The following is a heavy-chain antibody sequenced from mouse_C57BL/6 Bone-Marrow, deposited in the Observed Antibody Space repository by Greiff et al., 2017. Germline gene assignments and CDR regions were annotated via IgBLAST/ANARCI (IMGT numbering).Heavy chain of an antibody. D-gene: IGHD2-4*01. CDR3: ARSYDYDDYTMDD. J-gene: IGHJ4*01. CDR1: GYTFTNYW. Sequence: QVQLQQPGAELVKPGASVKLSCKASGYTFTNYWMHWVKQRPGQGLEWIGMMTTNGGSPDYNEKFKSEATLSVDKDSRQAYMELSSLTSEDSAVYYCARSYDYDDYTMDDWGQGTSDTVSS. V-gene: IGHV1-64*01. CDR2: MTTNGGSP.